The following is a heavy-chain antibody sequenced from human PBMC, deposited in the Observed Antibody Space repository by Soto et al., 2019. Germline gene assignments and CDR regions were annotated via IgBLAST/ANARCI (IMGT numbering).Heavy chain of an antibody. D-gene: IGHD2-15*01. V-gene: IGHV3-30*18. J-gene: IGHJ4*02. Sequence: PGGSLTLSWAASGFTFSNCAMHWVRQAPGKGLEWLAIISYDGDNEYYADSVRGRFTISRDNSKNTLYLQTNNLRHEDTAVYYYAKDGGPVYCNGRGWSARHCDNGGQGALVTVTS. CDR2: ISYDGDNE. CDR1: GFTFSNCA. CDR3: AKDGGPVYCNGRGWSARHCDN.